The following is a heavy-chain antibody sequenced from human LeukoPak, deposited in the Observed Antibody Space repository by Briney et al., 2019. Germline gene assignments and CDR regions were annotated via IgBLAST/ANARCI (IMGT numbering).Heavy chain of an antibody. Sequence: PSETLSLTCTVSGGSISSGSYYWSWIRQPAGKGLEWIGRIYTSGSTNYNPSLKSRVTTSVDTSKNQFSLKLSSVTAADTAVYYCAREKGDYDSSGYYYVVPFDYWGQGTLVTVSS. J-gene: IGHJ4*02. CDR1: GGSISSGSYY. CDR3: AREKGDYDSSGYYYVVPFDY. D-gene: IGHD3-22*01. V-gene: IGHV4-61*02. CDR2: IYTSGST.